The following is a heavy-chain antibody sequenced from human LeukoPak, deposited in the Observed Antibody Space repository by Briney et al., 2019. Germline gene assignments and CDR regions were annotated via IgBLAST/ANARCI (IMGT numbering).Heavy chain of an antibody. Sequence: ASVKVSCKASGYTFTSYGISWVRQAPGQGLEWMGWISAYNGNTNYAQKLQGRVTMPTDTSTSTAYMELRSLRSDDTAVYYCARGRGISWFGELFAGYFDYWGQGTLVTVSS. D-gene: IGHD3-10*01. J-gene: IGHJ4*02. CDR3: ARGRGISWFGELFAGYFDY. V-gene: IGHV1-18*01. CDR2: ISAYNGNT. CDR1: GYTFTSYG.